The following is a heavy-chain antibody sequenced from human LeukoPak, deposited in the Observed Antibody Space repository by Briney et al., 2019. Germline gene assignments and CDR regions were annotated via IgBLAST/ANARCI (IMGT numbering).Heavy chain of an antibody. J-gene: IGHJ3*02. CDR3: AANTPRVVREDAFDI. CDR2: IVVGSGNT. D-gene: IGHD2-21*01. V-gene: IGHV1-58*02. CDR1: GFTFTSSA. Sequence: SVKVSCKASGFTFTSSAMQWVRQARGQRLEWIGWIVVGSGNTNYAQNFQERVTSTRHMSTSTAYMELSSLRSEDTAVYYCAANTPRVVREDAFDIWGQGTVVTVSS.